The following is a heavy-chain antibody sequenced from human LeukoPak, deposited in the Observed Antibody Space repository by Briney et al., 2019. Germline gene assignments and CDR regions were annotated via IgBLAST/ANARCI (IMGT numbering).Heavy chain of an antibody. CDR3: ARIYCGGDCRGYYYHYYMDV. V-gene: IGHV4-59*08. D-gene: IGHD2-21*02. CDR1: GDFITAYY. CDR2: VYYSGST. J-gene: IGHJ6*03. Sequence: SETLSLTCTVSGDFITAYYWSWIRQPPGKGLEWIGYVYYSGSTEYNPSLRSRVTISLEMSKRQFSLKLSSVTAADTAVYYCARIYCGGDCRGYYYHYYMDVWGKGTTVTISS.